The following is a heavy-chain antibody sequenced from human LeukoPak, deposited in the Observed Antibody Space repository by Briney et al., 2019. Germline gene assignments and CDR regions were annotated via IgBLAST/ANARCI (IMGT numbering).Heavy chain of an antibody. D-gene: IGHD3-22*01. V-gene: IGHV1-69*04. Sequence: SVKVSCKAPGGTFSSYAISWVRQAPGQGLEWMGRIIPIFGIANYTQKFQGRVTITADKSTSTAYMELSSLRSEDTAVYYCARDQDGDDSSGYYGESYYFDYWGQGTLVTVSS. CDR2: IIPIFGIA. CDR3: ARDQDGDDSSGYYGESYYFDY. CDR1: GGTFSSYA. J-gene: IGHJ4*02.